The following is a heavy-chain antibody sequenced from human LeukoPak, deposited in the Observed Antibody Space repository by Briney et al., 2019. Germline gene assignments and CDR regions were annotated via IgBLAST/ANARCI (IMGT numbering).Heavy chain of an antibody. CDR1: GDSVSTNNAA. J-gene: IGHJ4*02. V-gene: IGHV6-1*01. CDR3: ASLENEPGYSSSWYVSL. Sequence: SQTLSLTCGISGDSVSTNNAAWNWIRQSPSRGLGWLGRTYYRSKWYNDYAVSVKSRITINPDTSKNQFSLKLSSVTAADTAVYYCASLENEPGYSSSWYVSLWGQGTLVTVSS. D-gene: IGHD6-13*01. CDR2: TYYRSKWYN.